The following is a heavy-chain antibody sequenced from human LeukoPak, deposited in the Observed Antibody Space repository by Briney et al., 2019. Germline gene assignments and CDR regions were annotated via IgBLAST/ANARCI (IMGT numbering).Heavy chain of an antibody. J-gene: IGHJ2*01. CDR2: IYHSGST. Sequence: SQTLSLTSAVSGGSISSGGYSWSWIRQPPGKGLEWIGYIYHSGSTYYNPSLKSRVTISVDRSKNQFSLNLTSVTAADTAVYYCAREDCSSTSCSDWYFDLWGRGTLVTVSS. V-gene: IGHV4-30-2*01. CDR1: GGSISSGGYS. D-gene: IGHD2-2*01. CDR3: AREDCSSTSCSDWYFDL.